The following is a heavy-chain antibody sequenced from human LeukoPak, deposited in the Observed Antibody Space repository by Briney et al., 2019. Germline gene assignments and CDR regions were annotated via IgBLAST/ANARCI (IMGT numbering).Heavy chain of an antibody. CDR1: GFTFSSYS. D-gene: IGHD5-12*01. V-gene: IGHV3-21*01. Sequence: GGSLRLSCAASGFTFSSYSMNWVRQAPGKGLEWVSSISSSSSYIYYADSVKGRFTISRDNAKNSLYLQMNSLRAEDTAVYYCARDRYSGYDPYYYGMDVWGQGTTVTVSS. J-gene: IGHJ6*02. CDR2: ISSSSSYI. CDR3: ARDRYSGYDPYYYGMDV.